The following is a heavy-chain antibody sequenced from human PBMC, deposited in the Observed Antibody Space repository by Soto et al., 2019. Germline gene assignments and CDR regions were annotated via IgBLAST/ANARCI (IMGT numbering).Heavy chain of an antibody. Sequence: PGGSLRLSYAASGFTFSSYGMHWVRQAPGKGLEWVAVISYDGSNKYYADSVKGRFTISRDNSKNTLYLQMNSLRAEDTAVYYCAKDFLSSWIKYYYYGMDVWGQGTTVTVSS. CDR1: GFTFSSYG. J-gene: IGHJ6*02. V-gene: IGHV3-30*18. CDR3: AKDFLSSWIKYYYYGMDV. D-gene: IGHD6-13*01. CDR2: ISYDGSNK.